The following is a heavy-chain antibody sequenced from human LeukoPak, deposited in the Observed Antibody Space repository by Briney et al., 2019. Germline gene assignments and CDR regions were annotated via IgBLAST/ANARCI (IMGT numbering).Heavy chain of an antibody. Sequence: SETLSLTCAVYGGSFSGYYWSWIRQPPGKGLEWIGEINHSGSTNYNPSLKSRVTISVDTSKNQFSLKLSSVTAADTAVYYCARLPAVAGTNYFDYWGQGTLVTVSS. V-gene: IGHV4-34*01. CDR2: INHSGST. J-gene: IGHJ4*02. CDR3: ARLPAVAGTNYFDY. CDR1: GGSFSGYY. D-gene: IGHD6-19*01.